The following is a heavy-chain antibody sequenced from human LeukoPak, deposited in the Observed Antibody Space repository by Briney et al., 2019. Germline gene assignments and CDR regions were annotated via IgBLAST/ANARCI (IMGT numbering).Heavy chain of an antibody. CDR2: ISNNGGST. CDR3: VRATNGAYDS. J-gene: IGHJ4*02. V-gene: IGHV3-64*01. Sequence: GGSLRLSCAASGFTFRIYAMHWVRQAPGKGLEYVSAISNNGGSTYYASSVKGRFTISRDNSKNMLYLQMGSLRVEDMAVYYCVRATNGAYDSWGQGTLVTVSS. CDR1: GFTFRIYA. D-gene: IGHD2-8*01.